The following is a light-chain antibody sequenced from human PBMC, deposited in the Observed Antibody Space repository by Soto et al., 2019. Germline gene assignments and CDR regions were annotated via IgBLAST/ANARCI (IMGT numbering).Light chain of an antibody. J-gene: IGKJ1*01. CDR1: QSISSY. Sequence: DSQRTQSPSSLSASVGDRVTITCRASQSISSYLNWYQQKPGKAPNLLIFAASSLQSGIPSRFSGSGSETDFTLTISSLQPEDFATYYCQQSYSTPWPFGQGTNVDIK. CDR3: QQSYSTPWP. CDR2: AAS. V-gene: IGKV1-39*01.